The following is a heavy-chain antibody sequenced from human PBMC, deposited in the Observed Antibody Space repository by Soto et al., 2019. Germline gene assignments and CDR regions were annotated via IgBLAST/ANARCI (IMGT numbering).Heavy chain of an antibody. CDR3: ARAIKQGDEGSYFDY. J-gene: IGHJ4*02. Sequence: SETLSLTCTVSGGSISSYYWSWIRQPPGKGLEWIGYIYYSGSTNYNPSLKSRVTISVDTSKNQFSLKLSSVTAADTAVYYCARAIKQGDEGSYFDYWGQGTLVTVSS. V-gene: IGHV4-59*01. D-gene: IGHD3-16*01. CDR2: IYYSGST. CDR1: GGSISSYY.